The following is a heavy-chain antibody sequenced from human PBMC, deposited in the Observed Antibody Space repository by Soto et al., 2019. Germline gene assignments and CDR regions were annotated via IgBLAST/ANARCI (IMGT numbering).Heavy chain of an antibody. V-gene: IGHV3-23*01. CDR2: NSGSGGST. CDR1: GFTFSSYA. Sequence: GGSLSLSCAASGFTFSSYAMSWVRQAPGKELEWVSANSGSGGSTYYADTVKGRFTISRDNSKNTLYLQMNSLRAEDTAVYYCAKPPVYCDYDYFDYWGQGTLVTVSS. D-gene: IGHD4-17*01. CDR3: AKPPVYCDYDYFDY. J-gene: IGHJ4*02.